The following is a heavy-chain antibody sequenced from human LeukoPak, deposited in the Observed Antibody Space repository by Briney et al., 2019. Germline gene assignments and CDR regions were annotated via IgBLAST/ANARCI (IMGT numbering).Heavy chain of an antibody. CDR2: IYSGDNA. V-gene: IGHV3-53*01. Sequence: TGGSLRLSCAASGFTVSSNYMSWVRQSPGKGLEWVSVIYSGDNAYYAASVKGRFTISRDSSKNTLYLQMNSLRADDTAMYYYARDSDGGYNHYFDYWGQGTLVTVSS. J-gene: IGHJ4*02. D-gene: IGHD5-24*01. CDR1: GFTVSSNY. CDR3: ARDSDGGYNHYFDY.